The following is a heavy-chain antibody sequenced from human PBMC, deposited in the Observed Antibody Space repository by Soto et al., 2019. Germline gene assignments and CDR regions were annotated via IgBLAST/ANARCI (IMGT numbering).Heavy chain of an antibody. CDR1: GGSFSGYY. CDR2: INDRGSI. CDR3: ARESHDSLTGPPWVWYFDL. J-gene: IGHJ2*01. Sequence: QVQLQQWGAGPLRPLETLSLTCGVSGGSFSGYYWAWIRQSPGKGLEWIGEINDRGSINYNPSLKTRASISVDTSKNHYSLNRRSVTAADTAVYYCARESHDSLTGPPWVWYFDLWGRGTLVTVSS. D-gene: IGHD3-9*01. V-gene: IGHV4-34*01.